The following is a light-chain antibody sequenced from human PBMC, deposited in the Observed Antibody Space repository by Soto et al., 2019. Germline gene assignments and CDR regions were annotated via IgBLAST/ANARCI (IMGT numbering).Light chain of an antibody. Sequence: EIVMTQSPATLSLSPGERATLSCRASQSVSSNLAWYHQKTGQAPRLLIYGASTRATGIPARFSGSGSGTEFTPTIRSLQSEDFAVYYCQQYKNWHPWTFGQGTKVEIK. CDR2: GAS. J-gene: IGKJ1*01. CDR1: QSVSSN. V-gene: IGKV3-15*01. CDR3: QQYKNWHPWT.